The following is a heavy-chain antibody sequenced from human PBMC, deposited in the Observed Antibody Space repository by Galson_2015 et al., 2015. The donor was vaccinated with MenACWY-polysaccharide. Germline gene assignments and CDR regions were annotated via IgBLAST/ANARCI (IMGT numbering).Heavy chain of an antibody. V-gene: IGHV3-74*03. CDR1: GFTFSNYW. D-gene: IGHD2-8*02. Sequence: LRLSCAASGFTFSNYWMHWVRQTPGKGLVWVSRINSGATSIAYADSVKGRFTISRDNAKNTLYLQMDSLRAEDTAVYYCARPASPGGSAYAMDVWGQGTMVTVS. J-gene: IGHJ6*02. CDR2: INSGATSI. CDR3: ARPASPGGSAYAMDV.